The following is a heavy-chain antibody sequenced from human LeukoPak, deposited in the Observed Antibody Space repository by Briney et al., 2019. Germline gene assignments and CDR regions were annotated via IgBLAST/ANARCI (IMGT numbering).Heavy chain of an antibody. CDR2: ISTYNGNT. J-gene: IGHJ4*02. Sequence: ASVKVSCKASGYTFTSYGLSWVRQAPGQGLEWMGWISTYNGNTHYAQKFQGRVTMTTDTSTSTAYMEVTSLRSDDTAVYYCARVSSGWFGHQLDYWGQGTLVTVSS. CDR3: ARVSSGWFGHQLDY. D-gene: IGHD6-19*01. V-gene: IGHV1-18*01. CDR1: GYTFTSYG.